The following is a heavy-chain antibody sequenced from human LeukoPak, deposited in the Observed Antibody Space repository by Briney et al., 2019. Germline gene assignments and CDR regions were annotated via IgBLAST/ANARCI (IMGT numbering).Heavy chain of an antibody. CDR1: GFTFSSYW. V-gene: IGHV3-7*01. D-gene: IGHD6-13*01. Sequence: GGSLRLSCAASGFTFSSYWMSWARQAPGKGLEWVANIKQDGSEKYYVDSVKGRFTISRDNAKNSLYLQMNSLRAEDTAVYYCARHAAAGKREHFDYWGQGTLVTVSS. J-gene: IGHJ4*02. CDR3: ARHAAAGKREHFDY. CDR2: IKQDGSEK.